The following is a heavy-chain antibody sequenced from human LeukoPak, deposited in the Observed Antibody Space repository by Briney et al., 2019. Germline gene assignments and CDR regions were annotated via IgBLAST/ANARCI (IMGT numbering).Heavy chain of an antibody. CDR1: GDSISRTNFY. J-gene: IGHJ4*02. CDR2: IYYSGTT. Sequence: SETLSLTCTVSGDSISRTNFYWGWIRQPPGKGLEWIGSIYYSGTTNYNPSLKSRVTISVDTSKNQFSLKLTSVTAADTAVYYCARWLHHFDYWGQGTLVTVSS. D-gene: IGHD5-24*01. V-gene: IGHV4-39*07. CDR3: ARWLHHFDY.